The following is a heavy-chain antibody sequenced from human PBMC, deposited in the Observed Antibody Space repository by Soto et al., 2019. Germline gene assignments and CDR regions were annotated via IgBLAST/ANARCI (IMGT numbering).Heavy chain of an antibody. Sequence: GGSLRLSCAASGFTFSSYAMSWVRQAPGKGLEWVSAISGSGGSTYYADSVKGRFTISRDNSKNTLYLQMNSLIAEDTAVYYCAKASAGYDFWSGYYIDYWGQGTLVTVSS. CDR2: ISGSGGST. CDR3: AKASAGYDFWSGYYIDY. V-gene: IGHV3-23*01. D-gene: IGHD3-3*01. J-gene: IGHJ4*02. CDR1: GFTFSSYA.